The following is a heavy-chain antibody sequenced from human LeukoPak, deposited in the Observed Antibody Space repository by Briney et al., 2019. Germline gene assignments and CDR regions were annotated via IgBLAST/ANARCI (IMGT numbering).Heavy chain of an antibody. CDR3: ARGDFWTGYSKYYYMDA. CDR2: MNPHTGHT. J-gene: IGHJ6*03. Sequence: ASVKVSCKASGYTFPNYDINWVRQATGQGLEWMGWMNPHTGHTGYAQKFQGRVTFTRNTSISTAFMDLGSLMSEDTAVYYCARGDFWTGYSKYYYMDAWGKGTTVTVSS. V-gene: IGHV1-8*03. CDR1: GYTFPNYD. D-gene: IGHD3/OR15-3a*01.